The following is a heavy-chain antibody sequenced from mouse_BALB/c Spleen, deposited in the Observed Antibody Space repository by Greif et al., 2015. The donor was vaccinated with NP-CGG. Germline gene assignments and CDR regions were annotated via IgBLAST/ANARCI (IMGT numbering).Heavy chain of an antibody. CDR1: GFNIKDTY. V-gene: IGHV14-3*02. CDR2: IDPANGNT. CDR3: ARSTVESDWYFDV. D-gene: IGHD1-1*01. J-gene: IGHJ1*01. Sequence: VQLKESGAELVKPGASVKLSCTASGFNIKDTYMHWVKQRPEQGLEWIGRIDPANGNTKYDPKFQGKATITADTSSNTAYLQLSSLTSEDTAVYYCARSTVESDWYFDVWGAGTTVTISS.